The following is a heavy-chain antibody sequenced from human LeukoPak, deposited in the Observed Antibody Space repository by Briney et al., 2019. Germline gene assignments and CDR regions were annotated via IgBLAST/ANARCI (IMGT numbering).Heavy chain of an antibody. CDR2: IYYSGST. J-gene: IGHJ4*02. D-gene: IGHD6-13*01. CDR3: ARRAAAGYFDY. CDR1: GGSISSYY. V-gene: IGHV4-59*01. Sequence: SETLSLTCTVSGGSISSYYWSWIRQPPGKGLEWIGYIYYSGSTNYNPSLKSRVTISVDTSENQFSLKLSSVTAADTAVYYCARRAAAGYFDYWGQGTLVTVSS.